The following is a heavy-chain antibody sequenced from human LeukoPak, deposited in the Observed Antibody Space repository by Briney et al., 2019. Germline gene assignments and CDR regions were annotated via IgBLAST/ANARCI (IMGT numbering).Heavy chain of an antibody. CDR1: GFTFSSYG. D-gene: IGHD6-19*01. Sequence: GRSLRLSCAASGFTFSSYGMHWVRQAPGKGLEWVAVIWYDGSNKYYADSVKGRFTISRDNSKNTLYLQMNSLRAEDTAVYYCARTHYSSGWYVDYWGQGTLVTVSS. CDR3: ARTHYSSGWYVDY. J-gene: IGHJ4*02. V-gene: IGHV3-33*01. CDR2: IWYDGSNK.